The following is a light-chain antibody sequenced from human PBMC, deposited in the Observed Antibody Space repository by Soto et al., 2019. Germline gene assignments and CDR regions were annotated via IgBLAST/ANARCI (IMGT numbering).Light chain of an antibody. CDR3: QQYDSSPLT. CDR2: GAS. Sequence: EIVLTQSPGTLSLSPGERATLSCRASQSVSSSYLAWYQQKPGQAPRLLIYGASSRAIGIPDRFSGSGSGTDFTLTSSRLEPEDFAVYYCQQYDSSPLTFGGGTKVEIK. V-gene: IGKV3-20*01. J-gene: IGKJ4*01. CDR1: QSVSSSY.